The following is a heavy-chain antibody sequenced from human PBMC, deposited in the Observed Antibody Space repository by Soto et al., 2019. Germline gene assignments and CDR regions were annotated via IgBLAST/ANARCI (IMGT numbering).Heavy chain of an antibody. J-gene: IGHJ4*02. CDR3: AKPYYYDSSGYLG. D-gene: IGHD3-22*01. Sequence: GGSLRLSCAASGFTFSSYAMSWVRQAPGKGLEWVSAITGPGGNTYYADSLKGRFTISRDNSKNTLYLQMNSLRAEDTAVYYCAKPYYYDSSGYLGWGQGTLVTVSS. CDR1: GFTFSSYA. CDR2: ITGPGGNT. V-gene: IGHV3-23*01.